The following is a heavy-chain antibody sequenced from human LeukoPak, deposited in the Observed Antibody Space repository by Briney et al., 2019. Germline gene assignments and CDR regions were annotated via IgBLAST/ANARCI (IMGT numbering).Heavy chain of an antibody. CDR2: IYYSGST. V-gene: IGHV4-59*08. CDR3: ARLSYSSGWAHFDY. J-gene: IGHJ4*02. D-gene: IGHD6-19*01. CDR1: GGSISGFY. Sequence: PSETLSLTCTVSGGSISGFYWSWIRQPPGKGLEWIAYIYYSGSTSYNPSLKSRVTISADTSSNQLSLKLNSVTAADTAIYYCARLSYSSGWAHFDYSGQGTLVTVSS.